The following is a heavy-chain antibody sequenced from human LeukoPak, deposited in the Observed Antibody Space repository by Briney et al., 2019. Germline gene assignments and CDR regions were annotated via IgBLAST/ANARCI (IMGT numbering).Heavy chain of an antibody. CDR2: IYHSGST. CDR1: GGSISSYY. J-gene: IGHJ4*02. V-gene: IGHV4-59*08. D-gene: IGHD2-8*01. Sequence: SETLSLTCTVSGGSISSYYWSWIRQPPGKGLEWIGYIYHSGSTNYNPSLKSRVTISVDRSKNQFSLKLSSVTAADTAVYYCARIGYCTNGVCPPYYFDYWGQGTLVTVSS. CDR3: ARIGYCTNGVCPPYYFDY.